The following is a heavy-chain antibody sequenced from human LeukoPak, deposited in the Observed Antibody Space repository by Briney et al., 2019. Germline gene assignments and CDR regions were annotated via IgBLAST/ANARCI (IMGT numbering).Heavy chain of an antibody. CDR1: GGSISTYY. J-gene: IGHJ4*02. V-gene: IGHV4-59*01. CDR3: ARDGVQGSIL. Sequence: PSETLSLTCTVSGGSISTYYWSWIRQPPGKGLEWIGYIYNSGITNYNPSLKSRVTISVDTSKNQFSLKLRSVTAADTAVYYCARDGVQGSILWGQGTLVTVSS. CDR2: IYNSGIT. D-gene: IGHD1-1*01.